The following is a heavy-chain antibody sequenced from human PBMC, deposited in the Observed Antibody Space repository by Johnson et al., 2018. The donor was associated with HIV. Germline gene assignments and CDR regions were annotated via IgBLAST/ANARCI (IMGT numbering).Heavy chain of an antibody. J-gene: IGHJ3*02. CDR2: IYSGGSP. D-gene: IGHD2-21*02. CDR1: GFTVSSNY. CDR3: TTGVSVGVTPGREIDAFDI. V-gene: IGHV3-66*01. Sequence: VQLVASGGGLVQPGGSLRLSCAASGFTVSSNYMSWVRQAPGQGLEWVSVIYSGGSPYYADSVKGRFTISSDNSKNTMYLQMNGLRAEDTAVYYCTTGVSVGVTPGREIDAFDIWGQGTMVTVSS.